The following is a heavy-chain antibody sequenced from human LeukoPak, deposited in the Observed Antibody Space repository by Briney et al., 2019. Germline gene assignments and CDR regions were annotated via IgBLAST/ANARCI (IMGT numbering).Heavy chain of an antibody. CDR3: ARGWEYGDYVVDY. CDR2: ISWNSGSI. CDR1: GFTFDDYA. V-gene: IGHV3-9*01. D-gene: IGHD4-17*01. Sequence: GGSLRLSCAASGFTFDDYAMHWVRQAPGKGLEWVSGISWNSGSIGYADSVKGRFTISRDNAKNSLYLQMNSLRAEDTALYHCARGWEYGDYVVDYWGQGTLVTVSS. J-gene: IGHJ4*02.